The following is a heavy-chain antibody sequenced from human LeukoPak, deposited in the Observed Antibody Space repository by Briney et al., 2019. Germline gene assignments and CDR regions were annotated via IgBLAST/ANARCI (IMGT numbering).Heavy chain of an antibody. CDR2: IYYSGST. Sequence: SETLSLTCTVSGGSISSSSYYWGWIRQPPGKGLEWIGSIYYSGSTYYNPSLKSRVTISVDTSKNQFSLKLSSVTAADTAVYYCARDSITIFGVVIFPNWFDSWGQGTLVTVSS. CDR1: GGSISSSSYY. CDR3: ARDSITIFGVVIFPNWFDS. D-gene: IGHD3-3*01. J-gene: IGHJ5*01. V-gene: IGHV4-39*07.